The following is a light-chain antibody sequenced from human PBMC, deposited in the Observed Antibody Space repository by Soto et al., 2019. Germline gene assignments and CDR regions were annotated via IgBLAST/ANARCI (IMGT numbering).Light chain of an antibody. J-gene: IGKJ1*01. Sequence: EIVLTQSPGTVSLSPGERATLSCWASQSVNSNLAWYQQKLGQAPRVLIYGASTRATGIPARFSGSGSETEFILTISSLQSEDSATYYCQHYNTWPWTFGQGTKVDIK. CDR2: GAS. CDR3: QHYNTWPWT. V-gene: IGKV3-15*01. CDR1: QSVNSN.